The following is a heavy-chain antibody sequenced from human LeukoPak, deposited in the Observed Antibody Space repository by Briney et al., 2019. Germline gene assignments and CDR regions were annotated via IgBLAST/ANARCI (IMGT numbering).Heavy chain of an antibody. V-gene: IGHV1-69*04. D-gene: IGHD3-16*01. CDR1: GYTFTSYG. CDR3: ARGDDTYLGSYAFPHYFGLDV. CDR2: VIPIVGTT. J-gene: IGHJ6*02. Sequence: GASVKVSCKASGYTFTSYGISWVRQAPRQGLEWVGRVIPIVGTTNYAEKFRGRATITADRSTSTAYMELTGLTSEDTAVYYCARGDDTYLGSYAFPHYFGLDVWGQGTTVTVSS.